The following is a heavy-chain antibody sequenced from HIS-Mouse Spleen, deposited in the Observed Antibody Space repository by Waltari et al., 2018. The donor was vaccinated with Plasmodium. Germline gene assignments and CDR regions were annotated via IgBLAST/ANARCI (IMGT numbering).Heavy chain of an antibody. Sequence: QVQLQESGPGLVKPSETLSLTCTVSVGAISSYYWSWIRQPPGKGLEWIGYIYYSGSTNYNPSLKSRVTISVDTSKNQFSLKLSSVTAADTAVYYCARHRYSSSWYSYWGQGTLVTVSS. D-gene: IGHD6-13*01. V-gene: IGHV4-59*08. CDR1: VGAISSYY. J-gene: IGHJ4*02. CDR3: ARHRYSSSWYSY. CDR2: IYYSGST.